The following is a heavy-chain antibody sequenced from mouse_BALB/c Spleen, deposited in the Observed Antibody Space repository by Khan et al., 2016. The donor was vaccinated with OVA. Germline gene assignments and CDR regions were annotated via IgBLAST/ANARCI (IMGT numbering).Heavy chain of an antibody. D-gene: IGHD1-1*01. CDR3: ARRGRRWDFDY. Sequence: QVQLQQPGAELAKPGASVKMSCKASGYTFINYWILWVKQRPGQGLEWIGYINPSTGYTEYNENFKDKATLTADKSSSTAYMQRSSLTSKGAAVYYCARRGRRWDFDYWGQGTTLTVSS. CDR1: GYTFINYW. J-gene: IGHJ2*01. V-gene: IGHV1-7*01. CDR2: INPSTGYT.